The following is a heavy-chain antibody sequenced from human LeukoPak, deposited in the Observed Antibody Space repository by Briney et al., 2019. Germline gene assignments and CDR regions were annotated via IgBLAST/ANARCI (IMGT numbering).Heavy chain of an antibody. CDR3: TTDFQGFLDLTYYYYYMDV. J-gene: IGHJ6*03. Sequence: PGGSLRLSCAASGFTFSNAWMSWVRQAPGKGLEWVGRIKSKTDGGTTDYAAPVKGRFTISRDDSKNTLYLQMNSLKTEDTAVYYCTTDFQGFLDLTYYYYYMDVWGKGTTVTVSS. V-gene: IGHV3-15*01. CDR2: IKSKTDGGTT. D-gene: IGHD3/OR15-3a*01. CDR1: GFTFSNAW.